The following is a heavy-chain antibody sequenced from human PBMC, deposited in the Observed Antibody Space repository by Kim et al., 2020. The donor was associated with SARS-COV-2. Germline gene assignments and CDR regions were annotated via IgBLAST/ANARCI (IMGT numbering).Heavy chain of an antibody. CDR2: NT. J-gene: IGHJ5*02. Sequence: NTGYAQKCQGRVTMTRNTSISTAYMELSSLRSEDTAVYYCARGSVSRFDPWGQGTLVTVSS. V-gene: IGHV1-8*01. CDR3: ARGSVSRFDP.